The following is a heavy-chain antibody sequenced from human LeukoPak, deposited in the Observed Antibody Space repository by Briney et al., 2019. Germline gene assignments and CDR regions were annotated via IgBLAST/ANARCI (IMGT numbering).Heavy chain of an antibody. D-gene: IGHD6-13*01. Sequence: SVKVSCKASGGTFSSYAISWVRRAPGQGLEWMGRIIPILGIANYAQKFQGRVTITADKSTSTAYMELSSLRSEDTAVYYCARGGGSGYSSSWAYWGQGTLVTVSS. CDR3: ARGGGSGYSSSWAY. CDR1: GGTFSSYA. V-gene: IGHV1-69*04. J-gene: IGHJ4*02. CDR2: IIPILGIA.